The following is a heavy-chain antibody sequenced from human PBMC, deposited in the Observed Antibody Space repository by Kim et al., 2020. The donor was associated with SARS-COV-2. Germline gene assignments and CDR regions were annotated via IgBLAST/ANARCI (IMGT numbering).Heavy chain of an antibody. CDR1: GGSISSYY. Sequence: SETLSLTCTVSGGSISSYYWSWIRQPPGKGLEWIGYIYYSGSTNYNPSLKSRVTISVDTSKNQFSLKLSSVTAADTAVYYCARGGEKFGELGWGQGTTVTVSS. V-gene: IGHV4-59*01. J-gene: IGHJ6*02. D-gene: IGHD3-10*01. CDR3: ARGGEKFGELG. CDR2: IYYSGST.